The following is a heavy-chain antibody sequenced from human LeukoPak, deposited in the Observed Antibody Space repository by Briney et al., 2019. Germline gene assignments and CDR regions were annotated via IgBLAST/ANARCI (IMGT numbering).Heavy chain of an antibody. V-gene: IGHV4-34*01. CDR1: GGSFSGFY. J-gene: IGHJ3*02. D-gene: IGHD4-17*01. CDR2: INHSGST. CDR3: ANDYGAFDI. Sequence: SETLSLTCAVYGGSFSGFYWSWIRQPPGKGLEWIGEINHSGSTNYNPSLKSRVTISVDTSKNQFSLKLSSVTAADTAVYYCANDYGAFDIWGQGTMVTVSS.